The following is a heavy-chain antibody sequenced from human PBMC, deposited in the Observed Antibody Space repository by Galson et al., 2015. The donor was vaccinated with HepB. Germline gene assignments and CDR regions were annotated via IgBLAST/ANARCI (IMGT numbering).Heavy chain of an antibody. D-gene: IGHD5-12*01. CDR1: GVSIGLYP. CDR2: TYYNGDT. CDR3: VRDGLSGYEHNWFDT. V-gene: IGHV4-59*12. Sequence: SETLSLTCTVSGVSIGLYPCTWIRQSPGKGLEYIGSTYYNGDTNYRPSLKSRVTISIDTSKNQFYLTLTSVTAAGTAVYYCVRDGLSGYEHNWFDTWGQGILVTVSS. J-gene: IGHJ5*02.